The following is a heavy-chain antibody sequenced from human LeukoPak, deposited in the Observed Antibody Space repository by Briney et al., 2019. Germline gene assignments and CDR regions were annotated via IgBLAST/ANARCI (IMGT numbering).Heavy chain of an antibody. CDR2: ITWDGGTT. CDR1: GFTFDDYT. D-gene: IGHD3-9*01. J-gene: IGHJ4*02. V-gene: IGHV3-43*01. Sequence: GGSLRLSCAASGFTFDDYTMHWVRQAPEKGLEWVSLITWDGGTTYYADSVKGRFTISRDNSKNTLYLQMNSLRAEDTAVYYCAKGLYDMGGWGQGTLVTVSS. CDR3: AKGLYDMGG.